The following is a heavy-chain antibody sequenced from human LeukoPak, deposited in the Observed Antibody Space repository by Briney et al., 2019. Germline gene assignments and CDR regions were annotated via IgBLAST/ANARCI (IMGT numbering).Heavy chain of an antibody. CDR3: ASSPSGGWFGEDDAFDI. CDR1: GDSVSSNSAA. V-gene: IGHV6-1*01. D-gene: IGHD3-10*01. J-gene: IGHJ3*02. CDR2: TYYRSKWYN. Sequence: SQTLSLTCAISGDSVSSNSAAWNWIRQSPSRGLEWLGRTYYRSKWYNDYAVSVKSRITINPDTSKNQFSLQLNSVTPEDTAVYYCASSPSGGWFGEDDAFDIWGQGTMVTVSS.